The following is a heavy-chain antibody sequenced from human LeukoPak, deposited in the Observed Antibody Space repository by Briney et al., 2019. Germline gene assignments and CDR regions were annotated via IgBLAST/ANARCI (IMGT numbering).Heavy chain of an antibody. J-gene: IGHJ4*02. CDR2: IYSGGSA. D-gene: IGHD5-12*01. CDR1: GFTVSNNY. CDR3: AIRKSGNAIDY. V-gene: IGHV3-66*01. Sequence: GGSLRLSCAASGFTVSNNYMSWVRQAPGKGLEWVSVIYSGGSAYYADSVKGRFSISRDKSKNTLYLQMNSLRAEDTAVYYCAIRKSGNAIDYWGQGTLVAVSS.